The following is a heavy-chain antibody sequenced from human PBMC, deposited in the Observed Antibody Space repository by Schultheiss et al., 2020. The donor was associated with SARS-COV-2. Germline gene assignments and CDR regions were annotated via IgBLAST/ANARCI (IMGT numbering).Heavy chain of an antibody. V-gene: IGHV4-4*02. D-gene: IGHD6-6*01. J-gene: IGHJ4*02. CDR1: GGSISSSNW. Sequence: SETLSLTCAVSGGSISSSNWWSWVRQPPGKGLEWIGEIYHSGSTNYNPSLKSRVTISVDTSKNQFSLKLSSVTAADTAVYYCAREGSSVGPRPLDFWGQGTLVTVSS. CDR2: IYHSGST. CDR3: AREGSSVGPRPLDF.